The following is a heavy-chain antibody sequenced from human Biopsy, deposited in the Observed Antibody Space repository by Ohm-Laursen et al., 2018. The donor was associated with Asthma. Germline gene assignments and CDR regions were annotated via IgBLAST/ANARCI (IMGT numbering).Heavy chain of an antibody. D-gene: IGHD6-19*01. J-gene: IGHJ4*02. CDR3: AKDFRGIAVAGDRGFDY. Sequence: SQTLSLTCAVSGGSIRSSTYYWGWIRQHPVKGLEWIGHIYYSGSTYYNPSLKSRVSISLDTSKNQFSLSLTSVTAADTAVYYCAKDFRGIAVAGDRGFDYWGQGTLVTVSS. CDR2: IYYSGST. CDR1: GGSIRSSTYY. V-gene: IGHV4-31*11.